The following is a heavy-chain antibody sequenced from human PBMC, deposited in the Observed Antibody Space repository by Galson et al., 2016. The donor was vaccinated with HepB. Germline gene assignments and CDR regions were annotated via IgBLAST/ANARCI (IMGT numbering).Heavy chain of an antibody. D-gene: IGHD3-22*01. CDR2: IWYDGSNK. Sequence: SLRLSCAASGFTFSSYGMHWVRQAPGKGLEWVAVIWYDGSNKYYADSVKGRFTISRDNSKNTLYLQMNSLRAEDTAVYYCAKGTGSGYYHGDFQHWGQGTLVTVSS. CDR3: AKGTGSGYYHGDFQH. J-gene: IGHJ1*01. V-gene: IGHV3-33*06. CDR1: GFTFSSYG.